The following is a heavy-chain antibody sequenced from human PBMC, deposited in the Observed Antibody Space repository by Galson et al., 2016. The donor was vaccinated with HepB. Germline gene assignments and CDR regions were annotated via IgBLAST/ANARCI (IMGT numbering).Heavy chain of an antibody. Sequence: SVKVSCKASGGTFSNFTITWVRQAPPGQGLEWMGGIIPMFGTANYAQKFRGRVTITADESTSTAYMELSSLRSVDSAVYYCATLSKEYSAYDWGSSGAFDIWGQGTMVTVSS. CDR1: GGTFSNFT. J-gene: IGHJ3*02. CDR3: ATLSKEYSAYDWGSSGAFDI. CDR2: IIPMFGTA. D-gene: IGHD5-12*01. V-gene: IGHV1-69*13.